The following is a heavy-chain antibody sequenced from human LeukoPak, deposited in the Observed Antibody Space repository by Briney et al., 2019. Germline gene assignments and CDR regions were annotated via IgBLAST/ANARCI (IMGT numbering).Heavy chain of an antibody. V-gene: IGHV3-23*01. Sequence: GGSLRLSCAASGFTFSTYAMSWVRQAPGKGLEWVSAVSGSGGGTYYAESVQGRFTISRDNSKNTLYLQMSSLRAEDTAVYSCAKDRSPYYCPDYWGQGTLVTVSS. D-gene: IGHD1-26*01. CDR2: VSGSGGGT. CDR3: AKDRSPYYCPDY. J-gene: IGHJ4*02. CDR1: GFTFSTYA.